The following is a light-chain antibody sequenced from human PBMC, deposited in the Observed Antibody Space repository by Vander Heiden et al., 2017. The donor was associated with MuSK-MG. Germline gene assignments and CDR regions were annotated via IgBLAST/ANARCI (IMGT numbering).Light chain of an antibody. CDR1: QSVSNSY. J-gene: IGKJ1*01. CDR3: QQDGSSPWT. V-gene: IGKV3-20*01. Sequence: EIVLTQSPGTLSLSPGERATLSCRASQSVSNSYLAWYQQKLGQAPRLLIYAASSRATGIPDRFSGSGSGTDFTLTISRLQPEDFAVYYCQQDGSSPWTFGQGTKVEIK. CDR2: AAS.